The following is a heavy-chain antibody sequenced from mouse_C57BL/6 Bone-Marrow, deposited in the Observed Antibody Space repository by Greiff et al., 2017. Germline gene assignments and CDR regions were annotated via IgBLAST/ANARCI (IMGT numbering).Heavy chain of an antibody. CDR3: ASRSYDYDGAMDY. J-gene: IGHJ4*01. D-gene: IGHD2-4*01. Sequence: VQRVESGPGLVAPSQSLSITCTVSGFSLTSYGVDWVRQSPGKGLEWLGVIWGVGSTNYNSALKSRLSISKDNSKSQVFLKMNSLQTDDTAMYYCASRSYDYDGAMDYWGQGTSVTVSS. V-gene: IGHV2-6*01. CDR1: GFSLTSYG. CDR2: IWGVGST.